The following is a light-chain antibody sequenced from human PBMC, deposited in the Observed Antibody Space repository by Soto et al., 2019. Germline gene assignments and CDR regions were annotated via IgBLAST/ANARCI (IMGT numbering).Light chain of an antibody. Sequence: QCALTQPASVSGSPGQSITISCTGTSFGIGAYNSVSWYQQHPGKAPKLMIYEVSNRPSGVSNRFSASKSGNTASLTISGLQAEDEADYYCSSRTTSNPYVFGTGTKVTVL. J-gene: IGLJ1*01. CDR1: SFGIGAYNS. CDR2: EVS. CDR3: SSRTTSNPYV. V-gene: IGLV2-14*01.